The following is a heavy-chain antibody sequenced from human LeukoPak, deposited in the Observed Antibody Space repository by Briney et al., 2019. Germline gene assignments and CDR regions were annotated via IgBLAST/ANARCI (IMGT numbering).Heavy chain of an antibody. D-gene: IGHD3-16*02. J-gene: IGHJ6*02. CDR3: ARDQYYDYVWGSYRYSHGHGMDV. CDR2: ISYDGSNK. Sequence: GGSLRLSCAASGFTFSSYAMHWVRQATGKGLEWVAVISYDGSNKYYADSVEGRFTISRDNSKNTLYLQMNSLRAEDTAVYYCARDQYYDYVWGSYRYSHGHGMDVWGQGTTVTVSS. CDR1: GFTFSSYA. V-gene: IGHV3-30-3*01.